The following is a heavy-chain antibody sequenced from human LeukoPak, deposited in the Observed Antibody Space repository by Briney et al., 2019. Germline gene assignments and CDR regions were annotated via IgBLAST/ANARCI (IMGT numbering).Heavy chain of an antibody. CDR1: GYTFTGYY. V-gene: IGHV1-2*02. Sequence: GASVKVSCKASGYTFTGYYMHWVRQAPGQGLEWMGWINPNTGGTNYPQNFQGRVTMTRDTSISTAYMELSRLRSDDTAVYYCARPSSGSSVGTFDIWGQGTMVTVSS. CDR3: ARPSSGSSVGTFDI. CDR2: INPNTGGT. J-gene: IGHJ3*02. D-gene: IGHD6-19*01.